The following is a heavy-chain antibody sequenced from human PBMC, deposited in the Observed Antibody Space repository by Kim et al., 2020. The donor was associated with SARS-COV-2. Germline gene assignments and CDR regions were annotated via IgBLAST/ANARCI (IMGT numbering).Heavy chain of an antibody. CDR1: GGSISSGGYY. J-gene: IGHJ3*02. CDR3: ARASALFDSSGYWAFDI. CDR2: IYYSGST. D-gene: IGHD3-22*01. V-gene: IGHV4-31*03. Sequence: SETLSLTCTVSGGSISSGGYYWSWIRQHPGKGLEWIGYIYYSGSTYYNPSLKSRVTISVDTSKNQFSLKLSSVTAADTAVYYCARASALFDSSGYWAFDIWGQGTMVTVSS.